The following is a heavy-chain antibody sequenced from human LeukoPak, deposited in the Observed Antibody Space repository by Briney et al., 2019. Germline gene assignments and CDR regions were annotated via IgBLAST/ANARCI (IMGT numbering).Heavy chain of an antibody. D-gene: IGHD3-3*01. CDR1: GYTFTSNY. CDR3: ARYDFWSGSVDY. J-gene: IGHJ4*02. Sequence: ASVKVSCKASGYTFTSNYMHWVRQAPGQGLEWMGIINPSGGSTSYAQKFQGRVTMTRDTSISTAYMELSRLRSDDTAVYYCARYDFWSGSVDYWGQGTLVTVSS. V-gene: IGHV1-46*01. CDR2: INPSGGST.